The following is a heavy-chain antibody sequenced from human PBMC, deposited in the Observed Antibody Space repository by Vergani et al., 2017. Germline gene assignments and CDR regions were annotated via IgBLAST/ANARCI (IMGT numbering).Heavy chain of an antibody. V-gene: IGHV3-30*03. CDR2: ISYDGTQK. CDR1: GFTSSYYG. J-gene: IGHJ1*01. CDR3: ATKSCCTPGCQIGYFRE. Sequence: QVHLVESGGGVVQPGRSLRLSCVVSGFTSSYYGMHWVRQAPGKGLEWVAVISYDGTQKYYADSVKGRFTISRDNSKSTLYLQMNRLRTEDTAVYYCATKSCCTPGCQIGYFREWGQGTLVTVSS. D-gene: IGHD1-1*01.